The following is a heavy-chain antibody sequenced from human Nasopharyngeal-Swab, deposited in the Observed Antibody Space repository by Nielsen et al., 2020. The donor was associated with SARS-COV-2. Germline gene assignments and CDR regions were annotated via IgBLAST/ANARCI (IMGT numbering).Heavy chain of an antibody. CDR2: ISYDGGIK. J-gene: IGHJ4*02. CDR3: ARTDSGSYAAYFDY. Sequence: GGSLRLSCVASGFTGSSYAMHWVRQAPGKGLEWVAVISYDGGIKNYADSVRDRFTISRDNSKNTLYLQMDSLRPEDTAVYYCARTDSGSYAAYFDYWGQGTQVTVSS. CDR1: GFTGSSYA. D-gene: IGHD1-26*01. V-gene: IGHV3-30-3*01.